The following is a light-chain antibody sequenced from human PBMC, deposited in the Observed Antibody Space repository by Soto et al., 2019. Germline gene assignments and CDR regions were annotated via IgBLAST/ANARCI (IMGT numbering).Light chain of an antibody. V-gene: IGKV1-5*01. CDR2: DAS. CDR3: QQYNSYST. CDR1: QSISSW. J-gene: IGKJ3*01. Sequence: DIQMTQSPSTLSASVGDRVTITCRASQSISSWLAWYQQKPGKAPKPLIYDASSLESGVPSRFSGSGSGTEFTLTISSLQPDDFATYYCQQYNSYSTFGPGTKVDIK.